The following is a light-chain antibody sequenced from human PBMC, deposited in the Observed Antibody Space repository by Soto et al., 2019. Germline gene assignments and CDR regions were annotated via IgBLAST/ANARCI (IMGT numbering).Light chain of an antibody. CDR3: SSYTTSRAYV. V-gene: IGLV2-14*01. CDR1: SSDVGAYNY. CDR2: EVS. Sequence: QSVLTQPASVSGSPGQSITLSCTGTSSDVGAYNYVSWYQQQSGKAPKLMIHEVSNRPSGVSNRFSGSKSGNTASLTISGLQAEDEADYYCSSYTTSRAYVFGIGTKLTVL. J-gene: IGLJ1*01.